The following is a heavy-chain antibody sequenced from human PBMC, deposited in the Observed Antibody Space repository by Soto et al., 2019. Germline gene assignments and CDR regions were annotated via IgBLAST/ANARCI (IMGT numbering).Heavy chain of an antibody. J-gene: IGHJ5*02. Sequence: SETLSLTCAVYGGSFSGYYWTWIRQPPGTGLEWIGEINHSGSTNYNPSLKSRVTISVDTSKNQFSLKVTSVSAADTAVYYCARVEVPESSSWHPFDPWGQGTLVTVSS. D-gene: IGHD6-13*01. CDR1: GGSFSGYY. CDR2: INHSGST. CDR3: ARVEVPESSSWHPFDP. V-gene: IGHV4-34*01.